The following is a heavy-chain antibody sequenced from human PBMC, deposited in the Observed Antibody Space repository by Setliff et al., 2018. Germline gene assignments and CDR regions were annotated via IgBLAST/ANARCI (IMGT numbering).Heavy chain of an antibody. CDR3: ARGRNVAARLLDS. CDR1: GGTFSDYH. D-gene: IGHD6-6*01. J-gene: IGHJ4*02. V-gene: IGHV4-34*08. Sequence: SETLSLTCAAYGGTFSDYHWTWIRQSPEKGLEWIGEINHRGSTNYNPSLKSRVTISVDTSKNQFSLKLTSVTAADTAVYYCARGRNVAARLLDSWGQGARVTVSS. CDR2: INHRGST.